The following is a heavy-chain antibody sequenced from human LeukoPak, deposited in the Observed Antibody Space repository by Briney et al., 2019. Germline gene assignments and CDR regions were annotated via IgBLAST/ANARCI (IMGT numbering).Heavy chain of an antibody. CDR3: ARDVVVIVEYYFDY. J-gene: IGHJ4*02. V-gene: IGHV3-7*01. CDR1: GFTFSSYW. CDR2: IKQDGSEK. Sequence: GGSLRLSCAASGFTFSSYWMSCVRQAPGKGLEWVANIKQDGSEKYYVDSVKGRFTISRDNAKNSLYLQMNSLRAEDTAVYYCARDVVVIVEYYFDYWGQGTLVTVSS. D-gene: IGHD2-21*01.